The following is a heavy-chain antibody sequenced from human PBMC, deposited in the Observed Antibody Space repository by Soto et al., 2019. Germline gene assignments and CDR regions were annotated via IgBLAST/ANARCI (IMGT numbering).Heavy chain of an antibody. CDR3: AKERSSGWSFDY. CDR1: GFTFSSYA. Sequence: GGSLRLSCAASGFTFSSYAMSWVRQAPGKGLEWVSAISGSGDSTYYADSVKGRFTVSRDNSKNTLYLQMNSLRAEDTAVFYCAKERSSGWSFDYWGQGTLVTVSP. V-gene: IGHV3-23*01. CDR2: ISGSGDST. J-gene: IGHJ4*02. D-gene: IGHD6-19*01.